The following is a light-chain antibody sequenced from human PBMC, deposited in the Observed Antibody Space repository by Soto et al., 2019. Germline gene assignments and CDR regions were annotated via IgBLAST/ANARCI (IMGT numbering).Light chain of an antibody. CDR2: GAS. J-gene: IGKJ4*01. CDR3: QQSNNWSALS. Sequence: EIVMTQSPATLSVSPGERATLSCRASQSVSSKLTWYQQKPGQAPRLLIYGASTRATGIPDRFSGSGSGTEVTHSISSLKSKDFAVYYCQQSNNWSALSFSGGSNVE. CDR1: QSVSSK. V-gene: IGKV3-15*01.